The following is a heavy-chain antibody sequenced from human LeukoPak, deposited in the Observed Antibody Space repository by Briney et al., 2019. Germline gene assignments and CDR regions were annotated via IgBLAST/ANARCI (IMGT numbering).Heavy chain of an antibody. D-gene: IGHD1-7*01. J-gene: IGHJ3*02. Sequence: GGSLRLSCAASGFTFSSYEMNWVRQAPGKGLEWVSYISSSGSTIYYADSVKGRFTISRDNAKNSLYLQMHSLRAEDTAVYYCARDHSITGTTSAFDIWGQGTMVTVSS. CDR3: ARDHSITGTTSAFDI. V-gene: IGHV3-48*03. CDR2: ISSSGSTI. CDR1: GFTFSSYE.